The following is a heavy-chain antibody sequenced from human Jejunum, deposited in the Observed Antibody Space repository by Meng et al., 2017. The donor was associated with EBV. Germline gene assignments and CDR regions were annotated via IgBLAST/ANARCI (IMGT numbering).Heavy chain of an antibody. CDR3: ARERGGVWVDP. D-gene: IGHD3-16*01. Sequence: QIQLVQAGPEVKKPGASVKVSCKASGYTFTSYGITWVRQAPGQGLEWMGWINTKTGNPTYAQGFTGRFVFSWDTSVSTAYLQISSLKAEDTAVYYCARERGGVWVDPWGQGTLVTVSS. J-gene: IGHJ5*02. CDR1: GYTFTSYG. V-gene: IGHV7-4-1*02. CDR2: INTKTGNP.